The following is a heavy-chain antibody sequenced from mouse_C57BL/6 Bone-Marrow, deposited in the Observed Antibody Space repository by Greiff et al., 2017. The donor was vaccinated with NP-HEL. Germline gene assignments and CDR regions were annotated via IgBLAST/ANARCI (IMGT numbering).Heavy chain of an antibody. V-gene: IGHV5-6*01. D-gene: IGHD1-1*01. Sequence: EVKLMESGGDLVKPGGSLKLSCAASGFTFSSYGMSWVRQTPDKRLEWVATISSGGSYTYYPDSVKGRFTISRDNAKNTLYLQMSSLKSEDTAMYYCARWVYYYGSSYENWGQGTTLTVSS. CDR2: ISSGGSYT. J-gene: IGHJ2*01. CDR3: ARWVYYYGSSYEN. CDR1: GFTFSSYG.